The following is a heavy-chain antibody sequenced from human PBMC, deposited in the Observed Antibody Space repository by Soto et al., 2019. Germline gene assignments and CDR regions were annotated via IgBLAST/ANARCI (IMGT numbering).Heavy chain of an antibody. CDR2: ISGYNGDT. Sequence: QIQLVQSAAEVLKPGASVKVSCKASGYTFSNYGISWVRQAPGQGLEWTAWISGYNGDTKTAQSLQGRVTVTTDTSTSTAYMELRSLRSDDTAIYYCARSLGSGTGFDYWGQGPLVTVSS. J-gene: IGHJ4*02. CDR3: ARSLGSGTGFDY. V-gene: IGHV1-18*01. D-gene: IGHD3-10*01. CDR1: GYTFSNYG.